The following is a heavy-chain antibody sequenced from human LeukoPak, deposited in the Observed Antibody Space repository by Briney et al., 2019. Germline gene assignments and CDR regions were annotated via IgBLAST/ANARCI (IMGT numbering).Heavy chain of an antibody. CDR3: AKGLHGGVGYGVDV. V-gene: IGHV3-23*01. CDR1: GFTFSNYA. D-gene: IGHD3-16*01. CDR2: ISGTGGRT. Sequence: GSLRLSCTASGFTFSNYAMTWVRQAPGKGLEWVSSISGTGGRTYSADSVKGRFTISRDNSKNTLYLQMKNLRVEHTAVYYCAKGLHGGVGYGVDVWGQGTTVSVSS. J-gene: IGHJ6*02.